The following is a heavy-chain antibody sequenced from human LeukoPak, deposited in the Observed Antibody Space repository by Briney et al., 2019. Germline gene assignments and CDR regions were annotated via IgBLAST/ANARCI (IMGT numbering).Heavy chain of an antibody. V-gene: IGHV1-8*01. CDR3: ATRVFRAVADGFDY. CDR1: GYTFTSYD. CDR2: MNPNSGNT. Sequence: ASVKVSCKASGYTFTSYDINWVRQATGQGLEWMGWMNPNSGNTGYAQKFQGRVTMTRNTSISTAYMELSSLRSEDTAVYYCATRVFRAVADGFDYWGQGTLVTVSS. D-gene: IGHD6-19*01. J-gene: IGHJ4*02.